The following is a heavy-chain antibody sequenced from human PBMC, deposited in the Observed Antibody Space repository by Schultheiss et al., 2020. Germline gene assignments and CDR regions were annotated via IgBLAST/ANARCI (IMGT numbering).Heavy chain of an antibody. Sequence: SETLSLTCAVYGGSFSGYYWSWIRQPPGKGLEWIGYIYYSGSTYYNPSLKSRVTISVDTSKNQFSLKLSSVTAADTAVYYCARDRGYGDIDYWGQGTLVTVSS. CDR1: GGSFSGYY. D-gene: IGHD4-17*01. CDR3: ARDRGYGDIDY. J-gene: IGHJ4*02. V-gene: IGHV4-59*01. CDR2: IYYSGST.